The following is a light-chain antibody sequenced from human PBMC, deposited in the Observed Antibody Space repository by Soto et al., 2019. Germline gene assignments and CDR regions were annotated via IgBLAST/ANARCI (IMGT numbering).Light chain of an antibody. CDR2: DVT. V-gene: IGLV2-11*01. CDR3: CSSASSYTSVV. Sequence: QSALTQPRSVSGSPGQSVTISCTGTTSDVGNYNYVSWYQQHPGKAPKLIIYDVTKRPSGVPDRFSGSKSDNTASLIISGLQTEDEALYYCCSSASSYTSVVFGGGTKLTVL. CDR1: TSDVGNYNY. J-gene: IGLJ2*01.